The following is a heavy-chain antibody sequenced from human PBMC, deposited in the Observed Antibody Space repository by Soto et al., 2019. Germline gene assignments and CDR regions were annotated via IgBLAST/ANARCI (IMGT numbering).Heavy chain of an antibody. D-gene: IGHD1-26*01. CDR1: GDSMSDNTYH. CDR2: IYYSGST. J-gene: IGHJ4*02. CDR3: ARRSGGGYLTLGY. V-gene: IGHV4-39*01. Sequence: SETLSLTCTVSGDSMSDNTYHWDWIRQPPGKGLEWIGYIYYSGSTYYNPSLKSRVTISVDTSKNQFSLKLSSVTAADTAVYYCARRSGGGYLTLGYWGQGTLVTVSS.